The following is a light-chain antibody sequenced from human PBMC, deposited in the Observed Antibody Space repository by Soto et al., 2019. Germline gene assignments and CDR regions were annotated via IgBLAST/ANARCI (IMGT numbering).Light chain of an antibody. CDR1: SNDLGGHNY. V-gene: IGLV2-8*01. CDR3: SSYGGSDNLI. Sequence: QSVLTQPPSASGSPGQSVTISCTGSSNDLGGHNYVSWYQHHPGKAPKLIIYEVRERPSGVPDRFSGSKSGNTASLTVSGLQAEDEADYYCSSYGGSDNLIFGGGTKVTVL. CDR2: EVR. J-gene: IGLJ2*01.